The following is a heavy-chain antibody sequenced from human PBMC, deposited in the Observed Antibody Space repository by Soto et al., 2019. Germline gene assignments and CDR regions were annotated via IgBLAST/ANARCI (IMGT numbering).Heavy chain of an antibody. Sequence: GESLKISCKGSGYSFTSYWIGWVRQMPGKGLEWMGIIYPGDSDTRYSPSFQGQVTISADKSISTAYLQWSSLKASDTAMYYCARHEVDGNSYYYGMDVWGQGTTVTVSS. CDR3: ARHEVDGNSYYYGMDV. CDR2: IYPGDSDT. J-gene: IGHJ6*02. CDR1: GYSFTSYW. V-gene: IGHV5-51*01. D-gene: IGHD6-19*01.